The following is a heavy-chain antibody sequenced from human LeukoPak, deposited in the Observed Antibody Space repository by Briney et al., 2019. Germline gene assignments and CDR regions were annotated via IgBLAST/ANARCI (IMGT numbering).Heavy chain of an antibody. CDR3: AKREYCSSTSCSPDYYYGMDV. Sequence: GGSLRLSCAAPGFTFSSYAMSWVRQAPGKGLEWVSAISGSGGSTYYADSVKGRFTISRDNSKNTLYLQMNSLRAEDTAVYYCAKREYCSSTSCSPDYYYGMDVWGQGTTVTVSS. J-gene: IGHJ6*02. V-gene: IGHV3-23*01. CDR2: ISGSGGST. D-gene: IGHD2-2*01. CDR1: GFTFSSYA.